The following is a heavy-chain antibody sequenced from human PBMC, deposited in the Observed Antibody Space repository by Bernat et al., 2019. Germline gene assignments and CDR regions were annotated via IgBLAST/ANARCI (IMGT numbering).Heavy chain of an antibody. J-gene: IGHJ6*02. CDR2: ISGSGGST. CDR1: GFTFSSYA. Sequence: EVQLLESGGGLVQPGGSLRLSCAASGFTFSSYAMSWVRQAPGKGLEWVSAISGSGGSTYYADSVKGRFTISRDNSKNTLYLQMNSLRAEDTAVYYFAKDYWYDTADYYYGMDVWGQGTTVTVSS. CDR3: AKDYWYDTADYYYGMDV. V-gene: IGHV3-23*01. D-gene: IGHD3-9*01.